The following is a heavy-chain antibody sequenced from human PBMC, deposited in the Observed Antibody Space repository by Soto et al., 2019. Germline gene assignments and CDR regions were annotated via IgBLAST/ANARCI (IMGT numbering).Heavy chain of an antibody. CDR3: ARQIYDSDTGPNFQYYFDS. V-gene: IGHV5-51*01. CDR2: IYPADSDT. D-gene: IGHD3-22*01. J-gene: IGHJ4*02. CDR1: GYTFTSYW. Sequence: PGESLKISCKGSGYTFTSYWIAWVRQMPGKGLEWMAIIYPADSDTRYSPSFQGHVTISADKSISTAYLQWSSLRASDTAMYYCARQIYDSDTGPNFQYYFDSWGQGTPVTVSS.